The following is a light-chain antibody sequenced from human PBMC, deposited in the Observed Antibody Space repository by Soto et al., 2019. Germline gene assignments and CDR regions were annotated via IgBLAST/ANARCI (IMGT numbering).Light chain of an antibody. Sequence: QSALTQPPSVSGAPGQMVTISCTGSSSNIGAGYDVHWYQQLPGTAPKLLIYGNSNRPSGVPDRFSGSKSGTSASLAITGLQAEDEADYYCQSYDSSLSGYVFGTGNKVTVL. CDR1: SSNIGAGYD. V-gene: IGLV1-40*01. J-gene: IGLJ1*01. CDR3: QSYDSSLSGYV. CDR2: GNS.